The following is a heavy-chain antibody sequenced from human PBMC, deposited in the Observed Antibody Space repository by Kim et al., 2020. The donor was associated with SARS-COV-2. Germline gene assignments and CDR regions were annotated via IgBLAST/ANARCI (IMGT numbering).Heavy chain of an antibody. V-gene: IGHV3-7*03. CDR3: ARDPHQQLIITIKRGLHAFDI. CDR1: GFTFSSYW. D-gene: IGHD3-9*01. CDR2: IKQDGSEK. J-gene: IGHJ3*02. Sequence: GGSLRLSCAASGFTFSSYWMSWVRQAPGKGLEWVANIKQDGSEKYYVDSVKGRFTISRDNAKNSLYLQMNSLRAEDTAVYYCARDPHQQLIITIKRGLHAFDIWGQGTMVTVSS.